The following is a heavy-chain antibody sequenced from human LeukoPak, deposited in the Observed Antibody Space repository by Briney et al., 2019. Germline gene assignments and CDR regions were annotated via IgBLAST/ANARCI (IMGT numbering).Heavy chain of an antibody. CDR1: GFXFTDYP. Sequence: GGSLRLSCGTSGFXFTDYPINWVRQAPGKGLEWISNIRTTAEGAKYAYYADSVKGRFTISRDNSKSTLYLQMNSLRADDTAVYYCATSMGHCSSTSCHAFDIWGQGTMVTVSS. CDR2: IRTTAEGA. CDR3: ATSMGHCSSTSCHAFDI. V-gene: IGHV3-23*01. J-gene: IGHJ3*02. D-gene: IGHD2-2*01.